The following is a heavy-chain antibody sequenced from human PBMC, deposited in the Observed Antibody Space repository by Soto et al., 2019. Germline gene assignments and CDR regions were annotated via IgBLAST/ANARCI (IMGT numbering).Heavy chain of an antibody. CDR2: IIPIFGTA. Sequence: SVKVSCKASGGTFSSYAISWVRQAPGQGLEWMGGIIPIFGTANYAQKFQGKVTITADESTSTAYMELSSLRSEDTAVYYCARDEVVTMVRGVIPAGYYYYGMDVWGQGTTVTVSS. CDR1: GGTFSSYA. V-gene: IGHV1-69*13. J-gene: IGHJ6*02. D-gene: IGHD3-10*01. CDR3: ARDEVVTMVRGVIPAGYYYYGMDV.